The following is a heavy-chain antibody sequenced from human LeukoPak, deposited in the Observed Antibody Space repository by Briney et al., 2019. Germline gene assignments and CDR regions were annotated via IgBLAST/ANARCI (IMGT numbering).Heavy chain of an antibody. CDR1: GGSFSGYY. D-gene: IGHD2-2*02. Sequence: PSETLSLTCAVYGGSFSGYYWSWIRQPPGKGPEWIGEINHSGSTNYNPSLKSRVTISVDTSKNQFSLKLSSVTAADTAVYYCARTPLPAAIGSYNYYYYGMDVWGHGTTVTVSS. CDR2: INHSGST. J-gene: IGHJ6*02. CDR3: ARTPLPAAIGSYNYYYYGMDV. V-gene: IGHV4-34*01.